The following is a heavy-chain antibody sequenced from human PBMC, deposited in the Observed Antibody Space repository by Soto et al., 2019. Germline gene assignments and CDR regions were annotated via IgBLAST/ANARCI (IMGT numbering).Heavy chain of an antibody. CDR3: ASPLTTGTTSFDYYYYGMDV. V-gene: IGHV5-10-1*01. D-gene: IGHD1-7*01. CDR2: IDPSDSYT. Sequence: PGESLKISCKGSGYSFTSYWISWVRQMPGKGLEWMGRIDPSDSYTNYSPSFQGHVTISADKSISTAYLQWSSLKASDTAMYYCASPLTTGTTSFDYYYYGMDVWGQGTTVTVSS. CDR1: GYSFTSYW. J-gene: IGHJ6*02.